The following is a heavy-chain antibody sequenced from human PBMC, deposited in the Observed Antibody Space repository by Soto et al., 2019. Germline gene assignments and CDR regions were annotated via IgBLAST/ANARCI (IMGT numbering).Heavy chain of an antibody. Sequence: GGSLRLSCAASGFTFSSYAMSWVRQAPGKGLEWVSAISGSGGSTYYADSVKGRFTISRDNSKNTLYLQMNSLRAEDTAVYYCAKGVYSSSWYSNYYYYYGMDVWGQGTTVTVSS. CDR1: GFTFSSYA. J-gene: IGHJ6*02. CDR2: ISGSGGST. CDR3: AKGVYSSSWYSNYYYYYGMDV. D-gene: IGHD6-13*01. V-gene: IGHV3-23*01.